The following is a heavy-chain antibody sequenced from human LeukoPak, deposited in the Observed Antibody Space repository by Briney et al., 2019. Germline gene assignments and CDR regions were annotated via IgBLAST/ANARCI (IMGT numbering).Heavy chain of an antibody. CDR3: ARVDTATVFPYY. V-gene: IGHV4-39*07. D-gene: IGHD5-18*01. Sequence: SETLSLTCTVSGGSISSSSYYWGWIRQPPGKGLEWIGSMYYSGSTYYNPSLKSRVTISVDTSKNQFSLKLNSVTAADTAVYYCARVDTATVFPYYWGQGTLVTVSS. J-gene: IGHJ4*02. CDR1: GGSISSSSYY. CDR2: MYYSGST.